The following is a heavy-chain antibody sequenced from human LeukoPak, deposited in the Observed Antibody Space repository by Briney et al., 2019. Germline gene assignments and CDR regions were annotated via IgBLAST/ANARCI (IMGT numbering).Heavy chain of an antibody. D-gene: IGHD2-2*01. V-gene: IGHV1-2*02. CDR3: ARKSLGYCSSTSCYGSMDV. CDR2: INPNSGGT. CDR1: GYTFTGYY. J-gene: IGHJ6*03. Sequence: ASVKVSCKASGYTFTGYYMHWVRQAPGQGLEWMGWINPNSGGTNYAQKFQGRVTMTRDTSISTAYMELSRLRSDDTAVYYCARKSLGYCSSTSCYGSMDVWGKGTTGTVSS.